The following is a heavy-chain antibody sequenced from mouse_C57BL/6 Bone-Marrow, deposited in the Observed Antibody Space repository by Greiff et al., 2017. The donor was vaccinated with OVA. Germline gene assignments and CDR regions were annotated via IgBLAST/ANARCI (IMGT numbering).Heavy chain of an antibody. CDR2: INPNNGGT. D-gene: IGHD4-1*01. CDR3: ARGNWDLDY. CDR1: GYTFTDYY. J-gene: IGHJ2*01. V-gene: IGHV1-26*01. Sequence: VQLQQSGPELVKPGASVKISCKASGYTFTDYYMNWVKQSHGKSLEWIGDINPNNGGTSYNQKFKGKATLTVDKSSSTAYMELRSLTSEDSAVYYCARGNWDLDYWGQGTTLTVSS.